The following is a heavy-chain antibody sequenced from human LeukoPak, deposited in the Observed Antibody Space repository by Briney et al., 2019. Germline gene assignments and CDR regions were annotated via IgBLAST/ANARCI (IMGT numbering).Heavy chain of an antibody. CDR3: ARDRGIAAVDV. D-gene: IGHD6-13*01. V-gene: IGHV3-53*01. CDR2: IYSGGST. CDR1: GFTVNSNY. J-gene: IGHJ6*02. Sequence: GGSLRLSCAASGFTVNSNYMNWVRQAPGKGLEWVSIIYSGGSTYYADSVKGRFTISRDNSKNTLYLQMNSLRAEDTAVYYCARDRGIAAVDVWGQGTTVTVSS.